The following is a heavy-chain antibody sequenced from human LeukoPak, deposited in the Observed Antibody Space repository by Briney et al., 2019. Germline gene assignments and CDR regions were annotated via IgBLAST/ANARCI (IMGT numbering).Heavy chain of an antibody. V-gene: IGHV3-21*01. CDR3: ARERAYSRGVPAAKVSDY. CDR1: GFTFSSYS. Sequence: PGGSLRLSCAASGFTFSSYSMNWVRQAPGKGLEWVSSISSSSSYIYYADSVKGRFTISRDNAKNSLYLQMNSLRAEDSAVYYCARERAYSRGVPAAKVSDYWGQGTLVTVSS. CDR2: ISSSSSYI. J-gene: IGHJ4*02. D-gene: IGHD2-2*01.